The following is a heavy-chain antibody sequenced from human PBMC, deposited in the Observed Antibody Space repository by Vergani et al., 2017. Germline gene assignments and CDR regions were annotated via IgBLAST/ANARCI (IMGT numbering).Heavy chain of an antibody. CDR2: ISGSGGST. J-gene: IGHJ4*02. CDR1: GFTFSSYA. CDR3: AKARIGSGSYFDY. D-gene: IGHD1-26*01. V-gene: IGHV3-23*01. Sequence: EVQLLESGGGLVQPGGSLRLSCAASGFTFSSYAMSWVRQAPGKGLEWVSAISGSGGSTYYADSVKGRFTISRDNSKNTLYLQMNSLRAGDTAVYYCAKARIGSGSYFDYWGQGTLVTVSS.